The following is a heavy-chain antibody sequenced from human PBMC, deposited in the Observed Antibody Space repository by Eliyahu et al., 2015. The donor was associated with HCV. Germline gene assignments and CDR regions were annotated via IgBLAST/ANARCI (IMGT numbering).Heavy chain of an antibody. D-gene: IGHD2-15*01. J-gene: IGHJ6*02. CDR1: GYTFARFD. Sequence: QVQLVQSGXEVXKPGAXXKVSCKASGYTFARFDXNXVRQAPGRGLEWMGSVSPNRGNVDYAQKFQGRVTLTGDTSISTVYMELSSLRXDDTAVYYCARGIGILGDVWGQGTTVTVSS. CDR3: ARGIGILGDV. CDR2: VSPNRGNV. V-gene: IGHV1-8*01.